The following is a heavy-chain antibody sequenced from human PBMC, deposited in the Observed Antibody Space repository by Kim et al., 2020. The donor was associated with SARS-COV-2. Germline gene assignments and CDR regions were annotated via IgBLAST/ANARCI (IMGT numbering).Heavy chain of an antibody. V-gene: IGHV3-23*01. CDR1: GFTFSSYA. J-gene: IGHJ1*01. CDR2: ISGSGGST. Sequence: GGSLRLSCAASGFTFSSYAMSWVRQAPGKGLEWVSAISGSGGSTYYADSVKGRFTISRDNSKNTLYLQMNSLRAEDTAVYYCANFGGPDPGYYDSEVYFQHWGQGTLVTVSS. CDR3: ANFGGPDPGYYDSEVYFQH. D-gene: IGHD3-22*01.